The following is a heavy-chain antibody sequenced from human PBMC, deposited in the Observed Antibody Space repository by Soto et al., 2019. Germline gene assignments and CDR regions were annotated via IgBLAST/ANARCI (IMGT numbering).Heavy chain of an antibody. CDR3: ARGGSSDWQCALDI. CDR1: ARPPSHYY. D-gene: IGHD6-19*01. V-gene: IGHV4-34*01. J-gene: IGHJ3*02. CDR2: IKHSGSS. Sequence: SQTMPRTCALYARPPSHYYWNRIRPSPGKGLEWIGKIKHSGSSNYNPSLRSRVSISVDMSKNQFSLRLTSVTAADTAVYYCARGGSSDWQCALDIWGQGTMVTVSS.